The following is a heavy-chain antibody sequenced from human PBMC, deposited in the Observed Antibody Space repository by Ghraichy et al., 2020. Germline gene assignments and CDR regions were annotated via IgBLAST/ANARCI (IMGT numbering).Heavy chain of an antibody. CDR3: ARLDSSGSRPFDY. CDR2: IKQDGSEK. D-gene: IGHD3-22*01. Sequence: GGSLRLSCAASGFTFSSYWMSWVRQAPGKGLEWVANIKQDGSEKYYVDSVKGRFTISRDNAKNSLYLQMNSLRAEDTAVYYCARLDSSGSRPFDYWGQGTLVTVSS. V-gene: IGHV3-7*01. J-gene: IGHJ4*02. CDR1: GFTFSSYW.